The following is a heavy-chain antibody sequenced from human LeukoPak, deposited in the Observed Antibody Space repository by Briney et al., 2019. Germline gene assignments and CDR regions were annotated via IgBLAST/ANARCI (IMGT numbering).Heavy chain of an antibody. CDR2: IRSKANSYAT. J-gene: IGHJ4*02. V-gene: IGHV3-73*01. CDR3: AKGQVGGTSHFDY. D-gene: IGHD1-26*01. Sequence: GGSLRLSCAASGFTFSGSAMHWVRQASGKGLEWVGRIRSKANSYATAYAASVKGRFTISRDDSKNTAYLQMNSLKTEDTAVYYCAKGQVGGTSHFDYWGQGTLVTVSS. CDR1: GFTFSGSA.